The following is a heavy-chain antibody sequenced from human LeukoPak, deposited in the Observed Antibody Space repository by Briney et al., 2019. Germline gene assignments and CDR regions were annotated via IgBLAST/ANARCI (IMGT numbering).Heavy chain of an antibody. CDR3: ASLPFLEWLSEPDDAFDI. CDR2: INPNSGGT. CDR1: GGTFSSYA. Sequence: ASVKVSCKASGGTFSSYAISWVRQAPGQGLEWMGWINPNSGGTNYAQKFQGRVTMTRDTSISTAYMELSRLRSDDTAVYYCASLPFLEWLSEPDDAFDIWGQGTMVTVSS. J-gene: IGHJ3*02. D-gene: IGHD3-3*01. V-gene: IGHV1-2*02.